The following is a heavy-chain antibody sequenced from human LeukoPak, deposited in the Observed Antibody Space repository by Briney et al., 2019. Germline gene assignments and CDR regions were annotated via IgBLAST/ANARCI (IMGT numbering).Heavy chain of an antibody. CDR3: TRMTTGHDY. D-gene: IGHD4-17*01. V-gene: IGHV4-34*01. Sequence: SETLSFTCAVSGVSFNDYYWSWVRQPPGKGLEWIGEINHSGYTNDSPSLKSRVTMSIDASRKQFSLNLRSVTVADTAVYHCTRMTTGHDYWGQGTLVTVSS. CDR1: GVSFNDYY. CDR2: INHSGYT. J-gene: IGHJ4*02.